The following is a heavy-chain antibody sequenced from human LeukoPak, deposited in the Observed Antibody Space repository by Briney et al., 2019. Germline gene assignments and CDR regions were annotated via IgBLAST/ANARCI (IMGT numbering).Heavy chain of an antibody. V-gene: IGHV3-21*01. J-gene: IGHJ5*02. Sequence: PGGSLRLSCAASGFIFSSYSMNWVRQAPGKGLEWVSSISSGSSYIYYADSVKGRFTISRDNAKNSLYLQTNSLSAEDTAVYYCARLMVVPAATSGFDPWGQGTLVTVSS. CDR3: ARLMVVPAATSGFDP. CDR2: ISSGSSYI. CDR1: GFIFSSYS. D-gene: IGHD2-2*01.